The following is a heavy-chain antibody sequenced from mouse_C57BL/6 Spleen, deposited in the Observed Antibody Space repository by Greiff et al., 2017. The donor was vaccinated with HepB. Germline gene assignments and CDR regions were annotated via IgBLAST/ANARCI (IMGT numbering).Heavy chain of an antibody. J-gene: IGHJ2*01. CDR2: IDPSDSYT. D-gene: IGHD2-1*01. V-gene: IGHV1-69*01. Sequence: QVQLQQPGAELVMPGASVKLSCKASGYTFTSYWMHWVKQRPGQGLEWIGEIDPSDSYTNYNQKFKGKSTLTVDKSSSTAYMQISSLTSEDSAVYYCARKDGNSYYFDYWGQGTTLTVSS. CDR3: ARKDGNSYYFDY. CDR1: GYTFTSYW.